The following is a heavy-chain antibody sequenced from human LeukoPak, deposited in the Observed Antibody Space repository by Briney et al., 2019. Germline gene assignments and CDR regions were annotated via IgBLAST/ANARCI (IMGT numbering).Heavy chain of an antibody. D-gene: IGHD3-9*01. CDR2: IKTNTGNP. CDR3: ARGELRYFDWFSDGMDV. J-gene: IGHJ6*02. Sequence: ASVKVSCKASGYTFSSSAMTWVRQAPEHGLEWLGWIKTNTGNPTYAQGFTGRFVFSMDTSVSTAYLQISSLKAEDTAVYYCARGELRYFDWFSDGMDVWGQGTTVTVSS. V-gene: IGHV7-4-1*02. CDR1: GYTFSSSA.